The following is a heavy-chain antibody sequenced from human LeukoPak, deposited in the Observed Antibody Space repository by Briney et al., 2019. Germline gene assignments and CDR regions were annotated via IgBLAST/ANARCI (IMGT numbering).Heavy chain of an antibody. CDR2: IYTSGST. Sequence: SETLSLTCTVSSGSISSGNYYWSWIRQPAGKGLQWIGRIYTSGSTNYNPSLKSRVTMSVDTSKNQFSLKVSSVTAADTAVYYCARAYERFGVSWFDPWGQGTLVIVSS. J-gene: IGHJ5*02. CDR3: ARAYERFGVSWFDP. V-gene: IGHV4-61*02. D-gene: IGHD3-10*01. CDR1: SGSISSGNYY.